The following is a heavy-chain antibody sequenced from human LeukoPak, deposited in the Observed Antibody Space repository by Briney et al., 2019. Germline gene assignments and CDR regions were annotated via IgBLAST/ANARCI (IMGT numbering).Heavy chain of an antibody. CDR1: GFIVSSYY. Sequence: GGSLRLSCAASGFIVSSYYMTWVRQAPGKGLELGSVIYSGGSTYYADSVKGRVAISRDNSKNTVFLQMNSVRAEDTAVYYCARSNGKQVFGMDVWGQGTTVTVPS. J-gene: IGHJ6*02. V-gene: IGHV3-66*01. CDR2: IYSGGST. CDR3: ARSNGKQVFGMDV. D-gene: IGHD4-17*01.